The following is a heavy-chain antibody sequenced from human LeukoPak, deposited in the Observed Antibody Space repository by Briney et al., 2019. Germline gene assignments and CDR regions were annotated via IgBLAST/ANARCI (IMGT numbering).Heavy chain of an antibody. J-gene: IGHJ5*02. Sequence: GGTLRLSCAASGFTFSSHGMNWVRQAPGKGLEWVSGISWNSGSIGYADSVKGRFTISRDNAKNSLYLQMNSLRAEDTALYYCAKSFRRASWYYYGSGAGFDPWGQGTLVTVSS. D-gene: IGHD3-10*01. V-gene: IGHV3-9*01. CDR3: AKSFRRASWYYYGSGAGFDP. CDR2: ISWNSGSI. CDR1: GFTFSSHG.